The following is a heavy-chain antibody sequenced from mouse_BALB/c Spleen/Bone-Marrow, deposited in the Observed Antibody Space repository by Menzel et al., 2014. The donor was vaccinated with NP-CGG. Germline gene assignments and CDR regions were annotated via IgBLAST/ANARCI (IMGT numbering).Heavy chain of an antibody. J-gene: IGHJ1*01. V-gene: IGHV4-1*02. D-gene: IGHD1-1*01. CDR2: INPDSSTI. CDR1: GFDFSRFW. CDR3: ARRYGSSYRYWYFDV. Sequence: EVMLVESGGGLVQPGGSLKVSCAALGFDFSRFWMSWVRQAPGKGLEWIGEINPDSSTINYTPSLKDKFIISRDSAKNTLYLQMSKVRSEDTALYYCARRYGSSYRYWYFDVWGAGTTVTVSS.